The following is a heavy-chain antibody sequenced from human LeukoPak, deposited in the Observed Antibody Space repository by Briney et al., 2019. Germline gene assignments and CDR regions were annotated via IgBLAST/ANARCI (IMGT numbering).Heavy chain of an antibody. CDR2: ISYDGSNK. J-gene: IGHJ3*02. V-gene: IGHV3-30-3*01. D-gene: IGHD3-3*01. CDR3: ARGGARITIFGVVKDQDWAFDI. Sequence: GGSLRLSCAASGFTFSSYAMSWVRQAPGKGLEWVAVISYDGSNKYYADSVKGRFTISRDNSKNTLYLQMNSLRAEDTAVYYCARGGARITIFGVVKDQDWAFDIWGQGTMVTVSS. CDR1: GFTFSSYA.